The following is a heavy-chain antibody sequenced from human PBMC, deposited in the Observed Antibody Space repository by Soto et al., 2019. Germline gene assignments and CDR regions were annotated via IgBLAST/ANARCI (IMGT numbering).Heavy chain of an antibody. Sequence: EVQLLESGGGLVQPGGSLRLSCAASVFTFSRDAMSWVRQAPGKGLEWVSTISGSGGSTYYADSVKGRFTISRDNSKNTLYLQMNGLRAEDTAVYYCAKDRGYGSGSLYGMDVWGQGTTVTVSS. CDR2: ISGSGGST. CDR3: AKDRGYGSGSLYGMDV. CDR1: VFTFSRDA. D-gene: IGHD3-10*01. J-gene: IGHJ6*02. V-gene: IGHV3-23*01.